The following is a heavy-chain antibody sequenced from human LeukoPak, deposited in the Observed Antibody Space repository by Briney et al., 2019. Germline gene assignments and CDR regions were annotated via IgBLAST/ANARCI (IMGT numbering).Heavy chain of an antibody. CDR1: GFTFSSYA. D-gene: IGHD6-13*01. V-gene: IGHV3-23*01. CDR2: ISGSGGST. Sequence: PGGSLRLSCVASGFTFSSYAMSWVRQAPGKGLECVSAISGSGGSTYYADSVKGRFTISRDNSKNTLYLQMISLRAEDTAVYYCAKDFYPGGSWDSFDIWGQGTMVTVSS. CDR3: AKDFYPGGSWDSFDI. J-gene: IGHJ3*02.